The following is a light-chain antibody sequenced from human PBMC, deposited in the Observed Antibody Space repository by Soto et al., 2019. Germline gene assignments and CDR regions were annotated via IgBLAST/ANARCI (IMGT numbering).Light chain of an antibody. V-gene: IGLV1-47*01. CDR1: KSNIGSKY. Sequence: QSVLTQPPSASGTPGQRVSISCSGSKSNIGSKYVYWYQQLPGTAPKLLMYRNNQRPSGVPDRFSGSKSGTSASLAISGLRSEDQADYYCAAWDNNLGGPAFGGGTKVTVL. CDR2: RNN. CDR3: AAWDNNLGGPA. J-gene: IGLJ2*01.